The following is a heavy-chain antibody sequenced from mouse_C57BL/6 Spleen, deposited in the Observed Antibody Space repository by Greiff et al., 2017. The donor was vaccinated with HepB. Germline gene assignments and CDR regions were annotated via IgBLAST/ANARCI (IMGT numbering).Heavy chain of an antibody. J-gene: IGHJ3*01. D-gene: IGHD2-2*01. Sequence: QVQLQQSGPELVKPGASVKISCKASGYAFSSSWMNWVKQRPGKGLEWIGRIYPGDGDTNYNGKFKGKATLTADKSSSTAYMQLSSLTSEDSAVYFCARWGGYVFAYWGQGTLVTVSA. V-gene: IGHV1-82*01. CDR3: ARWGGYVFAY. CDR1: GYAFSSSW. CDR2: IYPGDGDT.